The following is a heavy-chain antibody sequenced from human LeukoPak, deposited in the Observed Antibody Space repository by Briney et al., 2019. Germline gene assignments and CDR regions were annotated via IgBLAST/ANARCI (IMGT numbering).Heavy chain of an antibody. V-gene: IGHV4-39*01. D-gene: IGHD1-26*01. CDR2: IYYSGST. CDR1: GGSISSSSHY. CDR3: ASHDSGSYYALDY. Sequence: SETLSLTCTVSGGSISSSSHYWGWIRQPPGKGLEWIGSIYYSGSTYYNPSLKSRVTISVDTSKNQFSLKLSSVTAADTAVYYCASHDSGSYYALDYWGQGTLVTVSS. J-gene: IGHJ4*02.